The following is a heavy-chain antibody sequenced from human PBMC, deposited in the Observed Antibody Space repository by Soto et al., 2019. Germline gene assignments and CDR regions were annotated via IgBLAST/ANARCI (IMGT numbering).Heavy chain of an antibody. CDR1: GGSISSGNYY. CDR3: AGDHGNLTYYDILTGSTYYYYGMDV. J-gene: IGHJ6*02. V-gene: IGHV4-61*01. CDR2: ISYSGST. D-gene: IGHD3-9*01. Sequence: PSETLSLTCTVSGGSISSGNYYWSWIRQPPGKGLEWIGFISYSGSTNYNPSLKSRVTISVGTSKNQFSLKLSSVTAADTAVYYCAGDHGNLTYYDILTGSTYYYYGMDVWGQGTTVTVCS.